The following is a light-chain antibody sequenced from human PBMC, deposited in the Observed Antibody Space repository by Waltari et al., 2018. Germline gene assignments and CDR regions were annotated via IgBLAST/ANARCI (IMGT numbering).Light chain of an antibody. CDR1: QSISTF. CDR3: LQYNGEPRT. J-gene: IGKJ1*01. V-gene: IGKV1-39*01. CDR2: TAS. Sequence: DIQMTQSPSSLSASLGDRVTITCRASQSISTFLNWYQQKPGEAPKLLVYTASALQSGVPLRFSGSGSGTEYTLTISSLQPDDFATYYCLQYNGEPRTFGQGTKVEVK.